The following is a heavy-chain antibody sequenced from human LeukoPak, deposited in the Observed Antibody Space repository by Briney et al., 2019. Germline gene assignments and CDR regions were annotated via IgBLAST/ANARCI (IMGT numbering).Heavy chain of an antibody. J-gene: IGHJ5*02. Sequence: SETLSLTCTFSGGSISSSSYYWGWIRQPPGKGLEWIGSIYYSGSTYYNPSLKSRVTISVDTSKNQFSLKLSSVTAADTAVYYCARHVSRDTRGYSWFDPWGQGTLVTVSS. CDR2: IYYSGST. CDR3: ARHVSRDTRGYSWFDP. CDR1: GGSISSSSYY. V-gene: IGHV4-39*01. D-gene: IGHD5-18*01.